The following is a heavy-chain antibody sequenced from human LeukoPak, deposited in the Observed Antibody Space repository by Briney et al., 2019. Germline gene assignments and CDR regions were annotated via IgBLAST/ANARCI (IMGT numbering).Heavy chain of an antibody. J-gene: IGHJ4*02. V-gene: IGHV3-74*01. CDR1: GFTFSYYW. CDR2: INSDGSSA. Sequence: PGGSLRLSCAASGFTFSYYWMHWVRQAPGKGLVWVSRINSDGSSASYADSVKGRFSISRDNSKNSLYLQMNSLRSEDTAMYYCAKKSGKFDYWGQGTLVAVSS. CDR3: AKKSGKFDY.